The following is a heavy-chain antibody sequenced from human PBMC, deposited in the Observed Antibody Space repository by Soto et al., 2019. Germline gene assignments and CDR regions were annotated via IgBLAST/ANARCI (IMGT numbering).Heavy chain of an antibody. J-gene: IGHJ4*02. V-gene: IGHV3-30-3*01. D-gene: IGHD6-13*01. CDR1: GFSFSNHA. Sequence: WGSLRLSCAASGFSFSNHAIHWIRQAPGKGLEWVAVISYDGSTKFYADSVKGRFTISRDNSKNTLYLQMSSLRAEDTAVYYCAREASAGPTFDYWGQGTLVTVSS. CDR3: AREASAGPTFDY. CDR2: ISYDGSTK.